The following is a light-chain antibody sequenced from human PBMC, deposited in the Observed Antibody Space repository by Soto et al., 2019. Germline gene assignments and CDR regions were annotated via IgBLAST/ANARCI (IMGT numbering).Light chain of an antibody. CDR3: CSYAGSYTL. CDR2: EVN. J-gene: IGLJ2*01. V-gene: IGLV2-8*01. CDR1: SSDVGGYNY. Sequence: QSVLTQPPSASGSPGHSVTLSCTGTSSDVGGYNYVSWYQQHPGKAPKLIISEVNERPSGVPDRFSASKSGNTASLTISGLQAEDEADYYCCSYAGSYTLFGGGTKVTVL.